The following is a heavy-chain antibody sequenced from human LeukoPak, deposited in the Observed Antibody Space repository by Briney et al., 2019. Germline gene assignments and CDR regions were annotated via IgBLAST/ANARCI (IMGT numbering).Heavy chain of an antibody. D-gene: IGHD3-22*01. CDR2: IYHSGST. J-gene: IGHJ4*02. CDR3: ASYDSSGKIDY. V-gene: IGHV4-30-2*01. CDR1: GGSISSGGYS. Sequence: SETLSFTCAVSGGSISSGGYSWSWIRQPPGKGLEWIGYIYHSGSTYYNPSLKSRVTISVDRSKNQFSLKLSPVTAADTAVYYCASYDSSGKIDYWGQGTLVTVSS.